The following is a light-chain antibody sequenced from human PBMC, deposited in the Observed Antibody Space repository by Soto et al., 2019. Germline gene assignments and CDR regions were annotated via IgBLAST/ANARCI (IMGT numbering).Light chain of an antibody. Sequence: QSALTQPPSASGSPGQSVTISCTGTKSDIGVYDFVSWYQHHPGKAPRLIIYEVVQRPSGVPDRFSGSKSGNTASLTVSGLQAEDEADYYCSSYAGSNLYVFGTGTKVTVL. CDR2: EVV. V-gene: IGLV2-8*01. J-gene: IGLJ1*01. CDR3: SSYAGSNLYV. CDR1: KSDIGVYDF.